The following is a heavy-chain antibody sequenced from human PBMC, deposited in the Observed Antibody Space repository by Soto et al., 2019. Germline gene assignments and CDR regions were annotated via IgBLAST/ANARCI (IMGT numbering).Heavy chain of an antibody. CDR3: ASAFGELLLFDY. CDR2: IIPIFGTA. Sequence: QVQLVESGAEVKKPGFSVKVSCKASGGTFSSYAISWVRQAPGQGLEWMGGIIPIFGTANYAQKPQGRVTITADESTSTAYMELSSLRSEDTAVYYCASAFGELLLFDYWGQGTLVTVSS. J-gene: IGHJ4*02. CDR1: GGTFSSYA. V-gene: IGHV1-69*01. D-gene: IGHD3-10*01.